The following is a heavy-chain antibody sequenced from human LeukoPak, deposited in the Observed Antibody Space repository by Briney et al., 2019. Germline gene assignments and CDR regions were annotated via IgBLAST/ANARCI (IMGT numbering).Heavy chain of an antibody. CDR2: IIPIFGTA. Sequence: SVKVSCKASGGTFSSYAISWVRQAPGQGLEWMGGIIPIFGTANYAQKFQGRVTITADKSTSTAYMELSSLRSEDTTVYYCARDSARERGLWFDPWGQGTLVTVSS. D-gene: IGHD3-16*01. J-gene: IGHJ5*02. V-gene: IGHV1-69*06. CDR1: GGTFSSYA. CDR3: ARDSARERGLWFDP.